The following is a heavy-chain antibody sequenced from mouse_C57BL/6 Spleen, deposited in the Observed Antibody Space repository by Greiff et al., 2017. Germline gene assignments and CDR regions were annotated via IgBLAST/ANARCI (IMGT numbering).Heavy chain of an antibody. CDR3: TNGSSYEYVDV. D-gene: IGHD1-1*01. CDR1: GFNIKDYY. J-gene: IGHJ1*03. Sequence: EVKLQESGAELVRPGASVKLSCTASGFNIKDYYMHWVKQRPEQGLEWIGRIDPEDGDTEYAPQFQGKATMTADTSSNTAYLQLSSLTSEDTAVYYCTNGSSYEYVDVWGTGTTVTVSS. V-gene: IGHV14-1*01. CDR2: IDPEDGDT.